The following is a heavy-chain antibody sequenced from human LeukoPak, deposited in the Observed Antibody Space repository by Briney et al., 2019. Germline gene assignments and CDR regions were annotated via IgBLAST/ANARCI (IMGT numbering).Heavy chain of an antibody. CDR3: ARVTTVTTGLADY. Sequence: PSETPSLTCTVSGGSISSYYWSWIRQPPGKGLEWIGYIYYSGSTNYNPSLKSRVTISVDTSKNQFSLKLSSVTAADTAVYYCARVTTVTTGLADYWGQGTLVTVSS. J-gene: IGHJ4*02. D-gene: IGHD4-17*01. CDR1: GGSISSYY. CDR2: IYYSGST. V-gene: IGHV4-59*01.